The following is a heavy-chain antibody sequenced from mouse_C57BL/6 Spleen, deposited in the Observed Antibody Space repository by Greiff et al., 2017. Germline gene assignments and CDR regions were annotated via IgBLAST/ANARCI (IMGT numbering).Heavy chain of an antibody. CDR3: ARTGSPYYFDY. CDR1: GYTFTSYG. CDR2: IYPRSGNT. J-gene: IGHJ2*01. D-gene: IGHD4-1*01. Sequence: VQLQQSGAELARPGASVKLSCKASGYTFTSYGISWVKQRTGQGLEWIGEIYPRSGNTYYNEKFKGKATLTADKSSSTAYMELRSLTSDDAAVYFCARTGSPYYFDYWGQGTTLTVSS. V-gene: IGHV1-81*01.